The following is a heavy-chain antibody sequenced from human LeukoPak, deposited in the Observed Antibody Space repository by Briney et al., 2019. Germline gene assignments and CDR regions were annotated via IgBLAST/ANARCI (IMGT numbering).Heavy chain of an antibody. J-gene: IGHJ4*02. CDR3: AKSGMATIPYYFDY. Sequence: PGGSLRPSCVASGFTFSDYEMHWIRQAPGKGLEWGSAISGSGGSTYYADSVKGRFTISRDNSKNTLYLQMNSLRAEDTAVYYCAKSGMATIPYYFDYWGQGTLVTVSS. CDR1: GFTFSDYE. V-gene: IGHV3-23*01. D-gene: IGHD5-24*01. CDR2: ISGSGGST.